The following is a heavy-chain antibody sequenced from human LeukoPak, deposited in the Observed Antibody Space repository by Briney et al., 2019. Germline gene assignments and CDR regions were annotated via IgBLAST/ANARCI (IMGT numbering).Heavy chain of an antibody. J-gene: IGHJ4*02. V-gene: IGHV1-69*04. Sequence: SVKVSCKASGGTLSTYAINWVRQAPGQGLEWMGRIIPIVDIATYAQKFQGRVTITADKSTSTADMELSSLRSEDTAVYYCARSPTFSGPFDYWGQGTLVTVSS. CDR3: ARSPTFSGPFDY. CDR1: GGTLSTYA. CDR2: IIPIVDIA.